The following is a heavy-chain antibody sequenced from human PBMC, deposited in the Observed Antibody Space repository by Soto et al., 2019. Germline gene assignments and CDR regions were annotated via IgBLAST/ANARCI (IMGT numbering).Heavy chain of an antibody. V-gene: IGHV4-61*08. D-gene: IGHD6-19*01. CDR2: IYYSGGT. Sequence: SETLSLTCTVSGAALSSGGYFYTWFRQPPGKGLGWLGYIYYSGGTNYNPSLKSRVTISLDKSKSQFSLRLISVTAADTAVYYCTREQSDDNYFDPWGQGTLVTVSS. CDR3: TREQSDDNYFDP. J-gene: IGHJ5*02. CDR1: GAALSSGGYF.